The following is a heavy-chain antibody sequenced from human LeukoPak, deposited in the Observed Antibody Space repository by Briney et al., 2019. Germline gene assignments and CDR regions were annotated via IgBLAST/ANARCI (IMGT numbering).Heavy chain of an antibody. V-gene: IGHV5-51*01. Sequence: GESLKISCKGSGYTFTSYWIGWVRQMPGKGLEWMGIVYRGDSETRYSPSFQGQVTISADKSISTAYLQWSSLKASDTAMYYCARLAVAGDYFDYWGQGTLVTVSS. D-gene: IGHD6-19*01. CDR2: VYRGDSET. J-gene: IGHJ4*02. CDR3: ARLAVAGDYFDY. CDR1: GYTFTSYW.